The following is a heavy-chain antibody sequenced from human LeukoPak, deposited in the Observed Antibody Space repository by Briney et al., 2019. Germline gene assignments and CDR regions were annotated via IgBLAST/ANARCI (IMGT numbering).Heavy chain of an antibody. Sequence: PSETLSLTCTVSGGSISSGAYYWSWIRQHPGEGLEWIGYIYYSGSTYYNPSLKSRVTISVDTSKNQFSLSLCSMTAADTAVYYCARTSKGAKSYGYADYWGQGTLVTVSS. CDR3: ARTSKGAKSYGYADY. D-gene: IGHD5-18*01. V-gene: IGHV4-31*03. CDR1: GGSISSGAYY. J-gene: IGHJ4*02. CDR2: IYYSGST.